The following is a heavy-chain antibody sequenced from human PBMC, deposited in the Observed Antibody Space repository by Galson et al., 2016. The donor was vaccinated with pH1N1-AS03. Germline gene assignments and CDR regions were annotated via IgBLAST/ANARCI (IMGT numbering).Heavy chain of an antibody. J-gene: IGHJ6*03. V-gene: IGHV3-7*03. CDR2: INQDENEK. CDR1: GFTFKSYW. D-gene: IGHD2-21*02. Sequence: SLRLSCAASGFTFKSYWMSWVRQAPGKGLEWVANINQDENEKYCVDSVKGRFTISRDNAKNSLYLEMNSLRAEDTALYYCARESKGTGHIVGVTGRYGYYYMDVWGKGTTVTVSS. CDR3: ARESKGTGHIVGVTGRYGYYYMDV.